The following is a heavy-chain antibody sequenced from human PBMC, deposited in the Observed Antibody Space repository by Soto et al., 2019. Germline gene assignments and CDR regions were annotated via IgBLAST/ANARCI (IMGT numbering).Heavy chain of an antibody. CDR3: AKDGDLEWLSYYYYGMDV. Sequence: PGGSLRLSCPASGFTFSSYAMSWVRQAPGKGLEWVSAISGSGVSTHYADSVKGRFTISRDNSKNTLYLQMNSLRAEDTAVYYCAKDGDLEWLSYYYYGMDVWGQRTTVTVSS. CDR2: ISGSGVST. V-gene: IGHV3-23*01. J-gene: IGHJ6*02. D-gene: IGHD3-3*01. CDR1: GFTFSSYA.